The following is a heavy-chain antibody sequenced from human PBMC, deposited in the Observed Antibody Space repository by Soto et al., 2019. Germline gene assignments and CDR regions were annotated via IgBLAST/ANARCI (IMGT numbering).Heavy chain of an antibody. J-gene: IGHJ5*02. Sequence: GESLKISCKATGYSFTNYWIGWVRRMPGKGLEWMGLIYPDDSDTRYNPSFQGQVTISADKSTTTAFLQWSSLKASDTGIYYCARQWGRLMVLTPRYFDPWGQGTLVTAPQ. CDR1: GYSFTNYW. CDR3: ARQWGRLMVLTPRYFDP. V-gene: IGHV5-51*01. D-gene: IGHD3-10*01. CDR2: IYPDDSDT.